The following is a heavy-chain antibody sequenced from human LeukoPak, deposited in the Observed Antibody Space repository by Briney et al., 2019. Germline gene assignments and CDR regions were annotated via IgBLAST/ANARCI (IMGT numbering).Heavy chain of an antibody. CDR2: IIPIFGTA. D-gene: IGHD5-24*01. Sequence: SVKVSCKASGGTFSSYAISWVRQAPGQGLEWMGGIIPIFGTANYAQKFQGRVTITADESTSTAYMELSSLRSEDTAVYYCATRRDGYNYGSSFDYWGQGTLVTVSS. J-gene: IGHJ4*02. V-gene: IGHV1-69*13. CDR3: ATRRDGYNYGSSFDY. CDR1: GGTFSSYA.